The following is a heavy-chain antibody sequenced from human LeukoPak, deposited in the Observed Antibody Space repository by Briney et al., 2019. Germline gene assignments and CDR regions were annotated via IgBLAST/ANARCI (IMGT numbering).Heavy chain of an antibody. Sequence: GGSLRLSCAASGFTFSTYPMNWVRQAPGQGLEWVSAISGSGGDTYYADSVKGRFIISRDNSKNTVYLQMNSLRAEDTAVYYCAKDLFSGSYSFYFYGLDLWGLGTTVTVSS. V-gene: IGHV3-23*01. CDR1: GFTFSTYP. J-gene: IGHJ6*02. CDR3: AKDLFSGSYSFYFYGLDL. D-gene: IGHD3-10*01. CDR2: ISGSGGDT.